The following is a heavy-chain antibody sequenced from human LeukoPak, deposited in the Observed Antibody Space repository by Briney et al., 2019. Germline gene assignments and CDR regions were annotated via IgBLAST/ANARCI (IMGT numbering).Heavy chain of an antibody. J-gene: IGHJ4*02. V-gene: IGHV3-23*01. D-gene: IGHD2-8*01. CDR3: ARDNGNKYYFDY. CDR2: ISGSGRTT. CDR1: GFTFSTYG. Sequence: PGGSLRLSCEGSGFTFSTYGMSWVRQAPGKGLEWVSSISGSGRTTYYADSVKGRFTISRDNAKKSLYLQMNSLRAEDTAVYYCARDNGNKYYFDYWGQGTLVTVSS.